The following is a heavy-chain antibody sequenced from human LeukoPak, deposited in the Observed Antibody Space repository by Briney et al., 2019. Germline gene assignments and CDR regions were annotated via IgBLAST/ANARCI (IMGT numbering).Heavy chain of an antibody. D-gene: IGHD6-6*01. CDR2: IYYSGST. CDR3: ARVVQLTPPPSYYYYYYMDV. CDR1: GGSISSYY. J-gene: IGHJ6*03. Sequence: SETLPLTCTVSGGSISSYYWSWIRQPPGKGLEWIGYIYYSGSTNYNPSLKCRVTISLDTSKNQFSLKLSSVTAADTAVYYCARVVQLTPPPSYYYYYYMDVWGKGTTVTVSS. V-gene: IGHV4-59*01.